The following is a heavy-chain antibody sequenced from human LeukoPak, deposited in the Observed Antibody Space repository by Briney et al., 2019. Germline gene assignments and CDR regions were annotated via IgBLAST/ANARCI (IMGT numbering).Heavy chain of an antibody. D-gene: IGHD5-12*01. Sequence: GGSLRLSCSASGFSFSSNAMHWVRQAPGKGLEYVSGISSNGGTTYYADSVKGRFIISRDNSKNTQYLQMSSLRVEDTAVYYCVNGRYSGYDLGSWGQGTLVTVSS. J-gene: IGHJ4*02. CDR3: VNGRYSGYDLGS. CDR2: ISSNGGTT. V-gene: IGHV3-64D*09. CDR1: GFSFSSNA.